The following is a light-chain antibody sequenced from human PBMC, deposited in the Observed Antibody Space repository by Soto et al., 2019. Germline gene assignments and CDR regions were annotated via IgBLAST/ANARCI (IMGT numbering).Light chain of an antibody. V-gene: IGKV3-20*01. CDR1: QSVSSSY. J-gene: IGKJ4*01. Sequence: EIVLNQSPGTLYLSPGERANLSCRASQSVSSSYLAWYQQKPGQAPRQLIYGASSRATGIPDRFSGSGSGTDFTLTITRLEPEDFAVYYCQHYRTSFGGGTRVEIK. CDR2: GAS. CDR3: QHYRTS.